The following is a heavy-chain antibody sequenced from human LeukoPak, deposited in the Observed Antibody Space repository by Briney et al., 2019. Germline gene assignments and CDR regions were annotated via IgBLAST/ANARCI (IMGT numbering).Heavy chain of an antibody. D-gene: IGHD2-8*01. V-gene: IGHV5-51*01. CDR1: GYSFTNYW. J-gene: IGHJ4*02. Sequence: GESLKISCKGSGYSFTNYWIGWVRQMPGKGLEWMGIIYPGDSDTRYSPSFQGQVTISADKSISTAYLQWSSLKASDTAMYYCARHPHCSNGVCCTGPFDSWGQGPLVTVSS. CDR3: ARHPHCSNGVCCTGPFDS. CDR2: IYPGDSDT.